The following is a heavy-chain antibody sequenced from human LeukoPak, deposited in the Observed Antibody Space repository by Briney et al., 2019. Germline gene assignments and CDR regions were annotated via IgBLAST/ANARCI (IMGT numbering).Heavy chain of an antibody. CDR1: GYSFSSYW. J-gene: IGHJ4*02. CDR3: ARSGGSSYGYTFIDY. CDR2: IYPRDSDT. D-gene: IGHD5-18*01. V-gene: IGHV5-51*01. Sequence: GESLKISCRGSGYSFSSYWIAWVRQMPGKGLEWMGIIYPRDSDTRYSSSFQGQVTISADKSISAAYLQWSSLKASDTAIYYCARSGGSSYGYTFIDYWGQGTLVTVSS.